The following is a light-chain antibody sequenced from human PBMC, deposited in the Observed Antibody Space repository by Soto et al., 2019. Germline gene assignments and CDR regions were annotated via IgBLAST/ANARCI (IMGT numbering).Light chain of an antibody. CDR3: QQYGSSPLT. CDR2: GAS. J-gene: IGKJ4*01. V-gene: IGKV3-20*01. Sequence: VLTQSPGTLSLSPGERASLSCRAGQRVTTDYLAWFQQKPGQAPRLLIFGASTRAAGISDMFIGSGSGTDFTLTISRLEPEDFAVYFCQQYGSSPLTFGGGTKV. CDR1: QRVTTDY.